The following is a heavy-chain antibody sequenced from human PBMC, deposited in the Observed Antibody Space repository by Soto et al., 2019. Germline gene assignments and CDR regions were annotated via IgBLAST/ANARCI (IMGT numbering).Heavy chain of an antibody. J-gene: IGHJ3*02. V-gene: IGHV4-59*08. CDR3: ARRYDYIWGRYRPDAFDI. CDR1: GGSISGYF. Sequence: SETLSLTCTVSGGSISGYFWSWIRQPPGKGLEWIGYIYYSGSTNYSPSLKSRVSISVDTSKNQFSLKLSSVTAADTALYYCARRYDYIWGRYRPDAFDIWGHGTMVTV. CDR2: IYYSGST. D-gene: IGHD3-16*02.